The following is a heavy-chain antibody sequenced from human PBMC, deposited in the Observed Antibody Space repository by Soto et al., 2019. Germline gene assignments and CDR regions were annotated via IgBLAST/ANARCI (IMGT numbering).Heavy chain of an antibody. J-gene: IGHJ4*02. CDR3: ARLFFKLGVDRPRVSYLDS. D-gene: IGHD7-27*01. Sequence: SLTCTVSGASISSSSYFWGWIRQPPGKGLEWLGSIYYGGNTYYNPSLKSGVTISVDTSKSQFSLKLTSVTAADTAVYYCARLFFKLGVDRPRVSYLDSWAQATLVTVSS. CDR2: IYYGGNT. CDR1: GASISSSSYF. V-gene: IGHV4-39*01.